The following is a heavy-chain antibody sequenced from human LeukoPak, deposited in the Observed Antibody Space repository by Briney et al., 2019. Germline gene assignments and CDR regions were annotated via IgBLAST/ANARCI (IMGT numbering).Heavy chain of an antibody. Sequence: GRSLRLSCAASGFTFSSYGMHWVRQAPGKGLEWVASIRFDGSHKSYADSVKGRFTISRDYSKNTLYLQMNTLRAEDTAVYYCAKDHGWELDGSGEYYFYYCMDVWGKGTTVTIPS. CDR1: GFTFSSYG. D-gene: IGHD1-26*01. J-gene: IGHJ6*03. CDR2: IRFDGSHK. CDR3: AKDHGWELDGSGEYYFYYCMDV. V-gene: IGHV3-30*02.